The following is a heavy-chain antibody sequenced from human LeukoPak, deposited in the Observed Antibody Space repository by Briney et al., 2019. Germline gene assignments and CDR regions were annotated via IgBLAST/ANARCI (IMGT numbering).Heavy chain of an antibody. CDR3: ARGTSGYSPDAFDI. CDR1: GGSISSYY. Sequence: PSETLSLTCTVSGGSISSYYWSWIRQPAGKGLEWIGRIYTSGSTNYNPSLKSRVTMSVDTSKNQFSLKLSSVTAADTAVYYCARGTSGYSPDAFDIWGQGTMVSVSS. V-gene: IGHV4-4*07. D-gene: IGHD3-3*01. J-gene: IGHJ3*02. CDR2: IYTSGST.